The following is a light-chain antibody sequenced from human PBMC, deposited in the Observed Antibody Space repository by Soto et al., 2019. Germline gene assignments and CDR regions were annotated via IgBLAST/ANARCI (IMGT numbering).Light chain of an antibody. CDR1: QSVSSSY. CDR2: GAS. CDR3: QQYGSSPQWT. V-gene: IGKV3-20*01. J-gene: IGKJ1*01. Sequence: VLTQSPGTMSLSPGERATLSCRASQSVSSSYLAWYQQKHGQAPRLLIYGASSRATGIPDRFSGSGSGTDFTLTISRLEPEDFAVYYCQQYGSSPQWTFGQGTKVDIK.